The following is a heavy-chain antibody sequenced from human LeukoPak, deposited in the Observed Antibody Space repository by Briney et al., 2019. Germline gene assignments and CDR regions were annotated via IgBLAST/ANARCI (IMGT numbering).Heavy chain of an antibody. CDR3: ARVEDRSGLLDY. Sequence: SETLSLTCTVSGGSISSYYWSWIRQPPGKGLEWIGYIYYSGSTNYNPSLKSRVTISVDTSENQFSLKLSSVTAADTAVYYCARVEDRSGLLDYWGQGTLVTVSS. V-gene: IGHV4-59*01. CDR2: IYYSGST. D-gene: IGHD2-15*01. CDR1: GGSISSYY. J-gene: IGHJ4*02.